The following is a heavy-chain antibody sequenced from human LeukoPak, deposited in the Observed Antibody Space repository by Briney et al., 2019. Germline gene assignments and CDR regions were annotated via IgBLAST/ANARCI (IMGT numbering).Heavy chain of an antibody. D-gene: IGHD3-10*01. CDR1: GFTFSSYW. Sequence: GGSLRLSCAASGFTFSSYWMSWVRQAPGKGLEWVANIKQDGSEKYYVDSVKGRFTISGDNAKNSLYLQMNSLRAEDTAVYYCARVVPPTDYGSGSYFWDPYYFDYWGQGTLVTVSS. CDR2: IKQDGSEK. CDR3: ARVVPPTDYGSGSYFWDPYYFDY. V-gene: IGHV3-7*03. J-gene: IGHJ4*02.